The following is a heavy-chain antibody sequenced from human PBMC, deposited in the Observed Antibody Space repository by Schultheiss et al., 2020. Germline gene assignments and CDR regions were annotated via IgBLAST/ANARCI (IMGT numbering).Heavy chain of an antibody. CDR2: ISGGGDNT. D-gene: IGHD2-21*01. CDR1: GFTFSNYG. Sequence: GGSLRLSCAASGFTFSNYGMHWVRQAPGKGLEWVSGISGGGDNTYYADSVQGRFTVSRDNSRNTLYLQMNSLRAEDTAIYYCARRVIGHWYFDLWGRGTLVTVSS. CDR3: ARRVIGHWYFDL. J-gene: IGHJ2*01. V-gene: IGHV3-23*01.